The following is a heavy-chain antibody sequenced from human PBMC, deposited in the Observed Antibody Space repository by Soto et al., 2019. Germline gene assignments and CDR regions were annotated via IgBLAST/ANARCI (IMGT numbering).Heavy chain of an antibody. CDR2: ISYDGSDQ. J-gene: IGHJ4*02. CDR1: GSTFSTYG. V-gene: IGHV3-30*18. Sequence: PGGSLRLSCAASGSTFSTYGMHWVRQAPGKGLEWVAVISYDGSDQYYADSVKARFTISRDNSKNTLYLQMNNLRGEDTAVYYCAKDIAQYCHGTSCYTGPDYWGQGTLVTVSS. CDR3: AKDIAQYCHGTSCYTGPDY. D-gene: IGHD2-2*02.